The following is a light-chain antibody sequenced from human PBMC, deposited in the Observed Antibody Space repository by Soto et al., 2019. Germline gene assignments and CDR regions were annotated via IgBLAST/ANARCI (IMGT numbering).Light chain of an antibody. CDR2: GAS. J-gene: IGKJ5*01. CDR3: QQYNSWPPIT. CDR1: QSIANN. Sequence: EIVLTQSPGTLSLSPGERATLSCRASQSIANNDLAWYQQKPGQAPRLLIYGASTRATGIPDRFSGSGSGTEFTLTISSLQSEDFAVYYCQQYNSWPPITFGQGTRLEI. V-gene: IGKV3-15*01.